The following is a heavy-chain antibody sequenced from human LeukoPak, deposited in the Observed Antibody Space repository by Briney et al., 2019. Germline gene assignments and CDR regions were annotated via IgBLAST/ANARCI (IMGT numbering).Heavy chain of an antibody. V-gene: IGHV1-2*02. CDR2: INPDSGGT. CDR1: GYTFTGYY. J-gene: IGHJ3*01. D-gene: IGHD2/OR15-2a*01. CDR3: ARTFYDTLDSDAFDF. Sequence: GASVKVSCKASGYTFTGYYMHGVRQAPGQALEWMGWINPDSGGTNNAQKFQGRVTMTRDTSISTAYMELSRLRSDDTAVYYCARTFYDTLDSDAFDFWGQGTMVIVSS.